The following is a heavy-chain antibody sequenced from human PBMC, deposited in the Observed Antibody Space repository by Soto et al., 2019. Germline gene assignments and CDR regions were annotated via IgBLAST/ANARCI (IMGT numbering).Heavy chain of an antibody. Sequence: SVKVSCKASGGTFSSYAISWVRLAPGQGLEWMGGIIPIFGTANYAQKFQGRVTITADESTSTAYMELSSLRSEDTAVYYCAVGYCSSTSCYAAGGNYYYGMDVWGQGTMVTV. V-gene: IGHV1-69*13. CDR2: IIPIFGTA. J-gene: IGHJ6*02. CDR1: GGTFSSYA. CDR3: AVGYCSSTSCYAAGGNYYYGMDV. D-gene: IGHD2-2*01.